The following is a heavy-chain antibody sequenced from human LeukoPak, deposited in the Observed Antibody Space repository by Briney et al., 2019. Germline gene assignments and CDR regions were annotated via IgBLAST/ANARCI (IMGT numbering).Heavy chain of an antibody. Sequence: ASVKVSCKASGYTFTSYYMHWVRQAPGQGLEWMGIINPSGGSTSYAQKFQGRVTMTRDTSTSTAYMELSSLRSEDTAVYYCARDPPLVSSGSYYAAYYFDYWGQGTLVTVSS. CDR1: GYTFTSYY. D-gene: IGHD1-26*01. CDR3: ARDPPLVSSGSYYAAYYFDY. J-gene: IGHJ4*02. CDR2: INPSGGST. V-gene: IGHV1-46*01.